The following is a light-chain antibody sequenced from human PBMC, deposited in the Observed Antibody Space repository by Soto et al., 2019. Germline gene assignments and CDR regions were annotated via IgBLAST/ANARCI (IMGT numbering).Light chain of an antibody. CDR2: DVS. J-gene: IGLJ1*01. Sequence: QSVLTQPASVSGSPGQSINISCTGTSSDVGGYNYVSWYQHHPGKAPKLIIYDVSNRPSGVSNPFSGSKSGNTASLTISGVQPEDEADYYCSSYTTSNTRQIVFGTGTKVTV. V-gene: IGLV2-14*03. CDR1: SSDVGGYNY. CDR3: SSYTTSNTRQIV.